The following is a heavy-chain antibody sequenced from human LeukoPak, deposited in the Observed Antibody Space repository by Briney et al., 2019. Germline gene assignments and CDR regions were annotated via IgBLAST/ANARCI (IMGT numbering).Heavy chain of an antibody. CDR3: ATVNA. CDR2: ISAGGYTT. J-gene: IGHJ5*02. Sequence: GGSLRLSCAASGFTFSSYAMRWVRQAPGKGLEWVSAISAGGYTTYYADSVKGRFTISRDNSKNTLYLQMNTLRVEDTAVYYCATVNAWGQGTLVTVSS. CDR1: GFTFSSYA. V-gene: IGHV3-23*01.